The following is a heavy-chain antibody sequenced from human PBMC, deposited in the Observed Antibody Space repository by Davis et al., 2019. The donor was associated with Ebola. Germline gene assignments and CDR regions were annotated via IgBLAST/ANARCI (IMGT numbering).Heavy chain of an antibody. D-gene: IGHD3-3*01. CDR3: AKDTNPIFGVAHALYYYYGMDV. CDR2: ISGSGGST. Sequence: GGSLRLSCAASGFTFSSYAMSWVRQAPGKGLEWVSAISGSGGSTYYAASVKGRFTISRDNSKNTLYLQINSLRAEDTAVYYCAKDTNPIFGVAHALYYYYGMDVWGQGTTVTVSS. V-gene: IGHV3-23*01. J-gene: IGHJ6*02. CDR1: GFTFSSYA.